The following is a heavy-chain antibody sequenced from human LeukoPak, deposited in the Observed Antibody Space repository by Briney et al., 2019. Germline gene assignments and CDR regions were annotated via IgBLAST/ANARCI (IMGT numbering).Heavy chain of an antibody. CDR2: ISGSGGST. Sequence: PGGSLRLSCAASGFNFSSYAMSWVRQAPGKGLEWVSAISGSGGSTYYADSVKGRFTISRDNSKNTLYLQMNNLRAEDTAVYYCAKVDIVVVTARFEHWGQGTLVTVSS. CDR1: GFNFSSYA. CDR3: AKVDIVVVTARFEH. D-gene: IGHD2-21*02. J-gene: IGHJ1*01. V-gene: IGHV3-23*01.